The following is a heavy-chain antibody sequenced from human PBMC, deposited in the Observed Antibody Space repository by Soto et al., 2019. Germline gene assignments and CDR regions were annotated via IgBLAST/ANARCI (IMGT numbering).Heavy chain of an antibody. Sequence: GGSLRLSCAASGFTFSSYGMHWVRQAPGKGLEWVAVIWYDGSNKYYADSVKGRFTISRDNSKNTLYLQMNSLRAEDTAVYYCAREGLRIRPRDAFDIWGQGTMVTVSS. J-gene: IGHJ3*02. CDR2: IWYDGSNK. CDR3: AREGLRIRPRDAFDI. CDR1: GFTFSSYG. V-gene: IGHV3-33*01. D-gene: IGHD1-20*01.